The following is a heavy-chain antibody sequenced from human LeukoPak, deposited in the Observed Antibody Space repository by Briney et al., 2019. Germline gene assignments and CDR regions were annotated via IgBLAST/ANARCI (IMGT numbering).Heavy chain of an antibody. CDR1: GYTFTSYC. Sequence: ASVKVSCKASGYTFTSYCMHWVRQAPGQGLEWMGIINPSGGSTSYAQKFQGRVTMTRDTSTSTVYMELSSLRSEDTAVYYCARGQYYDYVWGSYSDWFDPWGQGTLVTVSS. CDR2: INPSGGST. J-gene: IGHJ5*02. D-gene: IGHD3-16*01. CDR3: ARGQYYDYVWGSYSDWFDP. V-gene: IGHV1-46*01.